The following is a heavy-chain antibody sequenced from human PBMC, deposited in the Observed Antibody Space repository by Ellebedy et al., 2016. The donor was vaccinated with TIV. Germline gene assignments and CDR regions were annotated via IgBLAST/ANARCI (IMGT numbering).Heavy chain of an antibody. CDR2: IYYTGST. J-gene: IGHJ5*02. Sequence: SETLSLTCTVSGDSISRSSYYWGWIRQPPGKGLEWIGSIYYTGSTDYNPSLKSRVAISADPSKNQFSLRLSSVTAAYTAVYYCARWFGELLYVRWFDPWGQGTLVTVSS. D-gene: IGHD3-10*01. V-gene: IGHV4-39*01. CDR1: GDSISRSSYY. CDR3: ARWFGELLYVRWFDP.